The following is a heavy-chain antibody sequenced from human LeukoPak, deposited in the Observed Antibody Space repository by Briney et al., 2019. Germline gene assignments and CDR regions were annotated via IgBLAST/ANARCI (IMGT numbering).Heavy chain of an antibody. D-gene: IGHD6-13*01. CDR3: ARHRPGIAAAVSLDY. J-gene: IGHJ4*02. Sequence: SETLSLTCTVSGGSINSYYWSWIRQPPGKGLEWIGYIYYSGSTNYNPSLKSRVTISVDTSKNQFSLKLSSVTAADTAVYYCARHRPGIAAAVSLDYWGQGTLVTVSS. V-gene: IGHV4-59*08. CDR2: IYYSGST. CDR1: GGSINSYY.